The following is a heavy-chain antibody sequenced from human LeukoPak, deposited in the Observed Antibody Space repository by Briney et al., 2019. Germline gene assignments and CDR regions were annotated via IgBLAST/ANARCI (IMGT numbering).Heavy chain of an antibody. Sequence: ASVKVSCKASGYTFTGYYMHWVRQAPGQGLEWMGWINPNSGGTNYAQKFQGRVTMTRDTSISTAYMELSSLRSDDTAVYYCATSSGYYVGYFRHWGQGTLVTVSS. J-gene: IGHJ1*01. CDR2: INPNSGGT. D-gene: IGHD3-22*01. V-gene: IGHV1-2*02. CDR3: ATSSGYYVGYFRH. CDR1: GYTFTGYY.